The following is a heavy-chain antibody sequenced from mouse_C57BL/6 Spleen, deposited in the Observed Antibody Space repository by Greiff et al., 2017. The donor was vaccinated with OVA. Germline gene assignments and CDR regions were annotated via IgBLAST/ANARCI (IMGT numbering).Heavy chain of an antibody. CDR2: ISYDGSN. Sequence: EVKLQESGPGLVKPSQSLSLPCSVTGYSITSGYYWNWIRQFPGNKLEWMGYISYDGSNNYNPSLKNRISLTRDTSKNQFFLKLNSVTTEDTATYYCARYYYGSSSLDYWGQGTTLTVSS. CDR3: ARYYYGSSSLDY. V-gene: IGHV3-6*01. CDR1: GYSITSGYY. J-gene: IGHJ2*01. D-gene: IGHD1-1*01.